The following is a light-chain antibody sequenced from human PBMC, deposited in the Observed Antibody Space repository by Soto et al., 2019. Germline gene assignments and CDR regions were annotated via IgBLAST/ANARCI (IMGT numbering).Light chain of an antibody. Sequence: DIQMTQYKSSLSSSVGDRVTISCRASQSISTYLNWYQQKPGTAPRLLIYRASTVKTGVPPRFSGSGSGRDFTLTISSLRPDDIATYFCQHSSSSPPWTFGPVTKVDI. J-gene: IGKJ1*01. V-gene: IGKV1-39*01. CDR3: QHSSSSPPWT. CDR1: QSISTY. CDR2: RAS.